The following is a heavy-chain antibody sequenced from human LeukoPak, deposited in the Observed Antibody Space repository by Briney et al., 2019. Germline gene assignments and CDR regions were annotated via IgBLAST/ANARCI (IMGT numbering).Heavy chain of an antibody. Sequence: SETLSLTCTVSGGSISSGGYYWSWIRQHPGKGLERIGYIYYSGSTYYNPSLKSQLTISVDTSKNQFSLKLSSVTAADTAVYYCARASPSRYYYYYMDVWGKGPTVTVSS. CDR1: GGSISSGGYY. CDR3: ARASPSRYYYYYMDV. V-gene: IGHV4-31*01. J-gene: IGHJ6*03. D-gene: IGHD2-2*01. CDR2: IYYSGST.